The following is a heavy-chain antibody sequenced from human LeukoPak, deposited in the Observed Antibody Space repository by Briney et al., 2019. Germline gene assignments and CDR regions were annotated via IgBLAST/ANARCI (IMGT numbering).Heavy chain of an antibody. V-gene: IGHV4-30-2*01. J-gene: IGHJ4*02. D-gene: IGHD6-6*01. CDR1: GGSISSGGYS. Sequence: PSQTLSLTCAVSGGSISSGGYSWSWIRQPPGKGLEWIGYIYHSGSTYYNPSLKSRVTISVDRSKNQFSLKLSSVTAADTAVYYCARALSSTFDYWGQGTLVTVSS. CDR3: ARALSSTFDY. CDR2: IYHSGST.